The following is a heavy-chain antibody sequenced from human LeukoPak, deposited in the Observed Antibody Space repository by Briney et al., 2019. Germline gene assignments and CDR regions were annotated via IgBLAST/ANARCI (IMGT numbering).Heavy chain of an antibody. CDR1: GGSINSGTYY. CDR3: ARSVYYDSSGPFHGFDP. Sequence: PSETLSLTCTVSGGSINSGTYYWVWIRQPPGKGLEWIGSIFYGGSTYYNPSLKSRGTMSIDTTENQLSLKLSSVTAADTAVYYCARSVYYDSSGPFHGFDPWGQGTLVTVSS. V-gene: IGHV4-39*07. CDR2: IFYGGST. D-gene: IGHD3-22*01. J-gene: IGHJ5*02.